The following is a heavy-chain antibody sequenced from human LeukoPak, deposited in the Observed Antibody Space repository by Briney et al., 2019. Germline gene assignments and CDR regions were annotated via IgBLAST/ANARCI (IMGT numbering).Heavy chain of an antibody. CDR2: ISNDGSNK. J-gene: IGHJ4*02. Sequence: PSRSLRLSCAASGFTFSSYAMHWVRQAPGKGLEWVADISNDGSNKYYADSVKGRFTISRDNSKNTLYLQRNSPRAEDTAEYYWARADNYVDIVATIANWGQGTLVTVSS. CDR3: ARADNYVDIVATIAN. CDR1: GFTFSSYA. D-gene: IGHD5-12*01. V-gene: IGHV3-30-3*01.